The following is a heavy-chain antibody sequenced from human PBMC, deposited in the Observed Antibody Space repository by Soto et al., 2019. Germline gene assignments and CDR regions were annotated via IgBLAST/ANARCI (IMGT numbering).Heavy chain of an antibody. V-gene: IGHV3-23*01. D-gene: IGHD3-22*01. Sequence: EVQLLESGGGLVQPGGSLRLSCAASGFTFSSYAMSWVRQAPGKGLEWVSAISGSGGSTYYADSVKGRFTISRDNSKNTLYLQMNSLRAEDTAVYYCAIPTTYYYDSSGYGGFDYWGQGTLVTVSS. CDR3: AIPTTYYYDSSGYGGFDY. J-gene: IGHJ4*02. CDR1: GFTFSSYA. CDR2: ISGSGGST.